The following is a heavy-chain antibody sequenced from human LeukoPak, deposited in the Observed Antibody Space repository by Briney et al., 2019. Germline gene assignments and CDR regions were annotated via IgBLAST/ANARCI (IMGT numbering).Heavy chain of an antibody. Sequence: ASVKVSCKASGYTFTSYGISWVRQAPGQGLEWMGWISAYDGNTNYAQKLQGRVTMTTDTSTSTAYMELRSLRSDDTAVYYCARVAYDLYYFDYWGQGTLVTVSS. CDR1: GYTFTSYG. D-gene: IGHD3-22*01. CDR2: ISAYDGNT. J-gene: IGHJ4*02. CDR3: ARVAYDLYYFDY. V-gene: IGHV1-18*01.